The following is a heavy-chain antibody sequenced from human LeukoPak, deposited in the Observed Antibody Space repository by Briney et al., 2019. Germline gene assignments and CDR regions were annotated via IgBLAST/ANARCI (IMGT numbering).Heavy chain of an antibody. Sequence: GGSLRLSCAASGFTFSSYWMHWVRQAPGKGLVWVSRINGDGSSTRYADSVKGRFTISRDNAKNTLYLQMNSLRAEDTAVYYCARDLNWLLYDFWGQGTLVTVSS. CDR2: INGDGSST. V-gene: IGHV3-74*01. CDR1: GFTFSSYW. D-gene: IGHD3/OR15-3a*01. J-gene: IGHJ4*02. CDR3: ARDLNWLLYDF.